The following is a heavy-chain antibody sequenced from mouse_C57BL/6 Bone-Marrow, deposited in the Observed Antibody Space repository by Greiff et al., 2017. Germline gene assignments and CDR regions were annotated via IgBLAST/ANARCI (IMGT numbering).Heavy chain of an antibody. J-gene: IGHJ4*01. Sequence: QVQLQQPGAELVKPGASVKMSCKASGYTFTSYWITWVKQRPGQGLEWIGDIYPGSGSTNYNEKFKSKATLTVDTSSSTAYLQLSSLTSEDSAVYYCARWYYNYFYAMDCWGQGTSVTVSS. CDR2: IYPGSGST. V-gene: IGHV1-55*01. CDR1: GYTFTSYW. CDR3: ARWYYNYFYAMDC. D-gene: IGHD2-12*01.